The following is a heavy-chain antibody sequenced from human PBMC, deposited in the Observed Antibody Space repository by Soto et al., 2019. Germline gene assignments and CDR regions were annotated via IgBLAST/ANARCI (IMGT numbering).Heavy chain of an antibody. CDR2: IYPGDSDT. V-gene: IGHV5-51*01. CDR3: ARHPPRVTMVRGATLRYYYGMDV. D-gene: IGHD3-10*01. Sequence: GESLKISCQCSGYSFTSYWIGWVRQMPGKGLEWMGLIYPGDSDTRYSPSFQGQVTISADKSISTAYLQWSSLKASDTAMYYCARHPPRVTMVRGATLRYYYGMDVWGQGTTVTVSS. J-gene: IGHJ6*02. CDR1: GYSFTSYW.